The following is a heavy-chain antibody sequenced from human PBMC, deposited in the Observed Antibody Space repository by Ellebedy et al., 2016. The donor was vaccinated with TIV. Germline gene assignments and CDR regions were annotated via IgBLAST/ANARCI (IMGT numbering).Heavy chain of an antibody. D-gene: IGHD4-17*01. CDR3: AKRWATVTTLGNAFDI. V-gene: IGHV3-74*01. J-gene: IGHJ3*02. CDR2: LDAPGTTK. CDR1: GFTFSNYW. Sequence: GGSLRLXCAASGFTFSNYWMHWVRQAPGKGLVWVARLDAPGTTKNYADSVRGRFTISRDNAKNTLYLQMNSLRADDTALYYCAKRWATVTTLGNAFDIWGQGTMVTVSS.